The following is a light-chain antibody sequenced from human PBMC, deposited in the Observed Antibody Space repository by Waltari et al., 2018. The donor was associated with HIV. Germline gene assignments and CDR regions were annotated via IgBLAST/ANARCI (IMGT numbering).Light chain of an antibody. CDR2: KDD. J-gene: IGLJ3*02. V-gene: IGLV3-25*03. CDR1: ALPKHF. Sequence: SYELTQPPSVSVSPGQTARITCSGDALPKHFAYWYQQKAGQAPLMVIYKDDKRPSGIPDRFSGSVSGTTVTLIISGVQPEDEADYYCESADDSGDHWVFGGGTKLSVL. CDR3: ESADDSGDHWV.